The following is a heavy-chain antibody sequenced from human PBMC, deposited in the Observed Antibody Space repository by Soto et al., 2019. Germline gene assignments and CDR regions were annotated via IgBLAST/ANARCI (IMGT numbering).Heavy chain of an antibody. Sequence: EVQLVESGGGLVQPGGSLRLSCAASGFTFRNYWMNWVRQAPGKGLEWLANIKPDGSEGFYVDSVKGRFTMSRDNAKNSVHLQVYRLRGEDTAVYYCRSGGAVSTWGQGTLDTVSS. CDR2: IKPDGSEG. V-gene: IGHV3-7*01. J-gene: IGHJ4*02. CDR3: RSGGAVST. D-gene: IGHD3-10*01. CDR1: GFTFRNYW.